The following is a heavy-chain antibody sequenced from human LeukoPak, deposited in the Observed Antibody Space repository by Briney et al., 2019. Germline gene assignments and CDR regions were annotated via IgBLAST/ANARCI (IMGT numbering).Heavy chain of an antibody. V-gene: IGHV4-39*01. J-gene: IGHJ5*02. Sequence: PSETLSLTCTVFGDSISSSGFYWGWIRQPPGKGLEWIGSMYYGGSTYYNPSLKSRVTMSVDTSKNQFSLKLSSVSAADTAVYYCARQWTKFDPWGQGTLLTVSS. CDR1: GDSISSSGFY. CDR2: MYYGGST. D-gene: IGHD3/OR15-3a*01. CDR3: ARQWTKFDP.